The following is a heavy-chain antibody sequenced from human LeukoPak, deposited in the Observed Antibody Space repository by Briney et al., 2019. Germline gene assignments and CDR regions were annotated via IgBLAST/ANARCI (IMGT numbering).Heavy chain of an antibody. Sequence: GGSLRLSCAASGYSFSSYYKSWGRRPPRERVEGGSAISGSGGSTYYDESVRSRVTISRDNSKNTLYLQMNSLGAADTAVYYCAKERVGASYYFDYWGQGTLVTVSS. CDR2: ISGSGGST. CDR1: GYSFSSYY. J-gene: IGHJ4*02. D-gene: IGHD1-26*01. CDR3: AKERVGASYYFDY. V-gene: IGHV3-23*01.